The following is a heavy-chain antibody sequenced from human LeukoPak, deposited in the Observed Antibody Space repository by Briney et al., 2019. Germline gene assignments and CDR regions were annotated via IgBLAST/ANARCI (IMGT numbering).Heavy chain of an antibody. V-gene: IGHV4-59*08. D-gene: IGHD3-10*01. CDR2: IDYSGRT. Sequence: SETLSLTCTVSGGSIRRDYWNWILQPPGKGLEWIGDIDYSGRTNYNPSLKSRVTISVDTSKNQFSLKLSPVTAADTAVYYCARHLWRGGTTDSFDIWGQGTMVSVSS. CDR1: GGSIRRDY. CDR3: ARHLWRGGTTDSFDI. J-gene: IGHJ3*02.